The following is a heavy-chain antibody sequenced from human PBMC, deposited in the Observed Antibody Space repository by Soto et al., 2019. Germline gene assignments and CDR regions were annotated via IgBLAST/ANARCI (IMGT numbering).Heavy chain of an antibody. CDR3: ARDLKPDKTYYDFWSGFHGMDV. V-gene: IGHV3-7*01. Sequence: PGGSLRLSCAASGFTFSSYWMSWVRQAPGKGLEWVANIKQDGSEKYYVDSVKGRFTISRDNAKNSLYLQMNSLRAEDTAAYYCARDLKPDKTYYDFWSGFHGMDVWGQGTTVTVSS. D-gene: IGHD3-3*01. J-gene: IGHJ6*02. CDR1: GFTFSSYW. CDR2: IKQDGSEK.